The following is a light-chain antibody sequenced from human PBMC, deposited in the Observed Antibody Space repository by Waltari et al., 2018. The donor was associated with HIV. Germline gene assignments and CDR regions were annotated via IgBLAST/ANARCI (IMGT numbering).Light chain of an antibody. CDR3: QAWDSSTGHVV. J-gene: IGLJ2*01. CDR2: QDT. V-gene: IGLV3-1*01. Sequence: SYALTQPPTVSVSPGQTARITCSGDKLRNTYASRYKHKPGQSPVVFIYQDTKRPSGIPERFSGSNSGNTATLTICGTQAMDEADYYCQAWDSSTGHVVFGGGTKLTVL. CDR1: KLRNTY.